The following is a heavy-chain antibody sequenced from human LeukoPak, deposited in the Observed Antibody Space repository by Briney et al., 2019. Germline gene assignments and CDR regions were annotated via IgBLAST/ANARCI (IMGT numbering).Heavy chain of an antibody. CDR3: ARETANYFDY. J-gene: IGHJ4*02. CDR1: GGSISRSSYF. CDR2: IYYSGST. V-gene: IGHV4-39*07. D-gene: IGHD2-21*02. Sequence: SETLSLTCTVSGGSISRSSYFWGWIRQPPGKGLEWIGSIYYSGSTSYNPSLKSRLTISVDTSKNQFSLRLSSVTAADTAVYYCARETANYFDYWGQGTLVTVSS.